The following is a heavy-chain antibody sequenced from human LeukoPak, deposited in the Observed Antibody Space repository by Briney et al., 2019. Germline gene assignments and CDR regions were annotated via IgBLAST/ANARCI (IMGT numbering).Heavy chain of an antibody. CDR1: GFSFSSYV. D-gene: IGHD3-22*01. V-gene: IGHV3-23*01. CDR3: AKASEYYYDSSGYYYVYFAD. CDR2: INGSCGST. Sequence: PGWALTLSCAASGFSFSSYVMIWVRQAPAKGLEWVSGINGSCGSTYYTDSVKGRFTISRDNSKNTLYLQMNSLRAEDTAVYYCAKASEYYYDSSGYYYVYFADWGEGTLVTVP. J-gene: IGHJ4*02.